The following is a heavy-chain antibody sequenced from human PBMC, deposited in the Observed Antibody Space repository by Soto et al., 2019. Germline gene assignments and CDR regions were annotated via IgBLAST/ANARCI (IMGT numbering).Heavy chain of an antibody. D-gene: IGHD4-4*01. J-gene: IGHJ5*01. CDR3: ARVVSLLQPIDS. V-gene: IGHV5-51*01. Sequence: GESLKISGQTCGYSFANYWIGWVRQMPGGGLEWLGLIFPHDFDVRYSPSFEGQVTTSADRSTATAFLQWRSREATNSALYFCARVVSLLQPIDSSGQGTPVTVSS. CDR2: IFPHDFDV. CDR1: GYSFANYW.